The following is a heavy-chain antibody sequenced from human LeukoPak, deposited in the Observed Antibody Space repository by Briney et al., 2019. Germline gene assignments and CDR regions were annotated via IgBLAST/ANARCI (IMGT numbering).Heavy chain of an antibody. CDR2: ISAYNGNT. J-gene: IGHJ4*02. V-gene: IGHV1-18*01. Sequence: ASVKVSCKASGGTFSSYAISWVRQAPGQGLEWMGWISAYNGNTNYAQKLQGRVTMTTDTSTSTAYMELRSLRSDDTAVYYCAREGGSGSYEPFDYWGQGTLVTVSS. D-gene: IGHD3-10*01. CDR1: GGTFSSYA. CDR3: AREGGSGSYEPFDY.